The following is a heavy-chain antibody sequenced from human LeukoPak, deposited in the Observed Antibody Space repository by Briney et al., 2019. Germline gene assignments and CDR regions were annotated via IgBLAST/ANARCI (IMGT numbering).Heavy chain of an antibody. CDR1: GGSISSYY. D-gene: IGHD3-22*01. CDR3: ARGGRYYDSSGYYTPNWYFDL. J-gene: IGHJ2*01. CDR2: IYYSGST. V-gene: IGHV4-59*01. Sequence: SETLSPTCTVSGGSISSYYWSWIRQPPGKGLEWIGYIYYSGSTNYNPSLKSRVTISVDTSKNQFSLKLSSVTAADTAVYYCARGGRYYDSSGYYTPNWYFDLRGRGTLVTVSS.